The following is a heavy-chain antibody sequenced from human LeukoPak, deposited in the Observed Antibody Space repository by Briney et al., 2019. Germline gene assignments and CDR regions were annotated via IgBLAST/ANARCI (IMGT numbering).Heavy chain of an antibody. CDR1: GYTFTGYY. CDR2: INPNSGGT. D-gene: IGHD3-3*01. CDR3: ARGRKIFGVVINHVFDI. Sequence: GASVKVSCKASGYTFTGYYMHWVRQAPGQGLEWMGRINPNSGGTNYAQKFQGRVTMTRDTSISTAYMELSRLRSDDTAVYYCARGRKIFGVVINHVFDIWGQGTMVTVSS. J-gene: IGHJ3*02. V-gene: IGHV1-2*06.